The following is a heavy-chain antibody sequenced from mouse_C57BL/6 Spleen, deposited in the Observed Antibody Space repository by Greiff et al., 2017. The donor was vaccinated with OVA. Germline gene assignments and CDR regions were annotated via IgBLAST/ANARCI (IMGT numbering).Heavy chain of an antibody. Sequence: EVQLVESGGGLVQPKGSLKLSCAASGFSFNTYAMNWVRQAPGKGLEWVARIRSKSNNYATYYADSVKDRFTISRDDSESMLYLQMNNLKTEDTAMYYCVRQGEGYFDYWGQGTTLTVSS. CDR2: IRSKSNNYAT. V-gene: IGHV10-1*01. CDR1: GFSFNTYA. J-gene: IGHJ2*01. CDR3: VRQGEGYFDY.